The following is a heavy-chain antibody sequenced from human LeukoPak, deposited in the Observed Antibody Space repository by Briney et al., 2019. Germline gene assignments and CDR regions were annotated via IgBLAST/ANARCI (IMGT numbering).Heavy chain of an antibody. CDR1: GFTFSSYT. D-gene: IGHD2-2*01. CDR2: IGTSSTTI. Sequence: GGSLRLSCAASGFTFSSYTMNWVRQPPGKGLEWVSNIGTSSTTIYYADSVKGRFTISRDNSKNTLYLQMNSLRAEDTAVYYCARDHGKYARPGPFCYFDYWGQGTLVTVSS. V-gene: IGHV3-48*01. J-gene: IGHJ4*02. CDR3: ARDHGKYARPGPFCYFDY.